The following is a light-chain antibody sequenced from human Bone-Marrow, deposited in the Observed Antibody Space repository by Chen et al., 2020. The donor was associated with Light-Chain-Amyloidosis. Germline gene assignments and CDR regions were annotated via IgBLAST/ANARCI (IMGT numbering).Light chain of an antibody. CDR3: QQSYGPPFT. Sequence: DIQMTQSPSSLSASVGDRVTITCRASQSIGNYLNWYQQRPGTAPKLLISSSSTLQFGAPSRFSGSGSGTDFTLTIGSLQPEDFGSYYCQQSYGPPFTFGPGIRVDFK. CDR2: SSS. CDR1: QSIGNY. V-gene: IGKV1-39*01. J-gene: IGKJ3*01.